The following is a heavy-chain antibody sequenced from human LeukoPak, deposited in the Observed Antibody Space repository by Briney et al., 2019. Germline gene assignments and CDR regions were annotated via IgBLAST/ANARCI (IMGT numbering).Heavy chain of an antibody. Sequence: PSETLSLTCTVSGGSISTYYWNWIRPPPGKGLEWIGYIYYSGSTNCNPSLKSRVTISVDTSKNQFSLNLTSVTAADTAVYYCARSYGDYINFDYWGQGSLVTVSS. D-gene: IGHD4-17*01. CDR1: GGSISTYY. V-gene: IGHV4-59*01. CDR2: IYYSGST. J-gene: IGHJ4*02. CDR3: ARSYGDYINFDY.